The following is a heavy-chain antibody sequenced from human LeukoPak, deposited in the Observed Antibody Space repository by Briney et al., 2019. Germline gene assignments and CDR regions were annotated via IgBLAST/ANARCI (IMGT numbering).Heavy chain of an antibody. CDR1: GNYW. CDR3: VSFYETY. J-gene: IGHJ4*02. D-gene: IGHD2/OR15-2a*01. V-gene: IGHV3-74*01. CDR2: INRDGSWT. Sequence: GGSLRLSCAASGNYWMHWVRQVPGKGLGGVSHINRDGSWTSYADSVKGRFTISKDNAKNTVYLQMNSLRAEDTAVYYCVSFYETYWGRGNLVPVSS.